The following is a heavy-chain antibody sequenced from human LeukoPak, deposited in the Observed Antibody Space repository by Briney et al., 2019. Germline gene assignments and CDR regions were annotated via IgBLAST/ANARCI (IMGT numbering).Heavy chain of an antibody. CDR2: IWYDGTTK. J-gene: IGHJ6*02. CDR3: AREGYCSSSSCSYGMDV. Sequence: GGSLRLSCAASGFTFSTYGMHWVRQAPGKGLEWVTVIWYDGTTKYYADSVKGRFTISRDNSKNTLYLQMSSLRADDTAVYYRAREGYCSSSSCSYGMDVWGQGTTVTVSS. D-gene: IGHD2-15*01. V-gene: IGHV3-33*01. CDR1: GFTFSTYG.